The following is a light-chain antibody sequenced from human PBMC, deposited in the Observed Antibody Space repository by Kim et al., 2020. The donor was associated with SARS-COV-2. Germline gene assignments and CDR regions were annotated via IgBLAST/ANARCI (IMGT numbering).Light chain of an antibody. CDR3: QQDDNNPLT. CDR1: QDIRNE. Sequence: AIQMTQSPSSLSASVGDRVTITCRASQDIRNELGWYQKKPGKAPKFLIYAASSLHSGVPSRFSGSGSGTDFTLTISSLQPEDFATYYCQQDDNNPLTFGGGTKVDIK. J-gene: IGKJ4*02. V-gene: IGKV1-6*01. CDR2: AAS.